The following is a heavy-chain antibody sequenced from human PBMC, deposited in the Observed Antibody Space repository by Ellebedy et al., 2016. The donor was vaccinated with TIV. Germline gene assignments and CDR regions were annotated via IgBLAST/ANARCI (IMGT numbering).Heavy chain of an antibody. CDR3: ARRRYPGYNWNYAGWYFDV. CDR1: RFTVSTNY. Sequence: PGGSLRLSCAASRFTVSTNYITWVRQAPGQGLEWVSLVSPGGGTYYADSVQGRFTISRDNSKNTLYLQMNSLRAEDTAVYYCARRRYPGYNWNYAGWYFDVWGRGTLVTVSS. D-gene: IGHD1-7*01. J-gene: IGHJ2*01. CDR2: VSPGGGT. V-gene: IGHV3-66*01.